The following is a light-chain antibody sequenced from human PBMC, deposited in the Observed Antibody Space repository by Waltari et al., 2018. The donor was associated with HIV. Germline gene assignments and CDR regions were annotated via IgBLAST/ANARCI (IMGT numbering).Light chain of an antibody. CDR1: NTTIGINY. V-gene: IGLV1-47*01. Sequence: QSVVTQPPPASGPPGQRVTLSCSGSNTTIGINYVYWYPQLPGTAPKLLIYRVKQRPSGVPDRFSGSKSGTSASLAISGLQSEDEADYYCAAWDDSLRSLVFGGGTKLTVL. CDR2: RVK. CDR3: AAWDDSLRSLV. J-gene: IGLJ3*02.